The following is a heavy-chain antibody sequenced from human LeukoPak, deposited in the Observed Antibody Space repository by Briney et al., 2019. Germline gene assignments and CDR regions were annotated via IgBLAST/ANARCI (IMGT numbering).Heavy chain of an antibody. CDR3: ARDSSHLYSSGWYDY. CDR2: ISSSSSTI. CDR1: GFTFSSYS. Sequence: GGSLRLSCAASGFTFSSYSMNWVRQAPGKGLEWVSYISSSSSTIYYADSVKGRFTISRDNAKNSLYLQMNSLRAEDTAVYYCARDSSHLYSSGWYDYWGQGTLVTVSS. V-gene: IGHV3-48*04. D-gene: IGHD6-19*01. J-gene: IGHJ4*02.